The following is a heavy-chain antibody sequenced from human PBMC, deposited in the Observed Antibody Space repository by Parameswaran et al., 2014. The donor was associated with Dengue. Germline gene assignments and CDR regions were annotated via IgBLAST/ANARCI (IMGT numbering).Heavy chain of an antibody. CDR1: GFTFSRYW. CDR3: ARANGFDTDGYYYDQWFDP. V-gene: IGHV3-74*01. Sequence: GESLKISCAASGFTFSRYWMHWVRQAPGKGLVWVSQINNDGSSTTYADSVKGRFTFSRDNAKNTLYLQMNSLRAEDTAVYYCARANGFDTDGYYYDQWFDPWGQGTLVTVSS. CDR2: INNDGSST. D-gene: IGHD3-22*01. J-gene: IGHJ5*02.